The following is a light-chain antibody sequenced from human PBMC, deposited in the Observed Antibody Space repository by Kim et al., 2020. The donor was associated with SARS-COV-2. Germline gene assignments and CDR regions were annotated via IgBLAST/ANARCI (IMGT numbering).Light chain of an antibody. Sequence: QPSTSSWCSRSLVYSDGDIYLIWCHQRPGQPPRHLIIKVSTRQSGVLDRLSGSRSGTDFTLQISRVEAEDVRVFYCRQGTHWPVTFGPGTQLDIK. CDR3: RQGTHWPVT. CDR1: RSLVYSDGDIY. CDR2: KVS. V-gene: IGKV2-30*01. J-gene: IGKJ3*01.